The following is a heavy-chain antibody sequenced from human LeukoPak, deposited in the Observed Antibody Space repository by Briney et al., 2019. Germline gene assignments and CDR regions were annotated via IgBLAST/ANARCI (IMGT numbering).Heavy chain of an antibody. D-gene: IGHD3-3*01. Sequence: SETLSLTCTVSGGSISSYYWSWIRQPPGMGLEWIGYIYYSGSTNYNPSLKSRVTISVDTSKNQFSLKLSSVTAADTAVYYCARIITIFGVPKRGWFDPWGQGTLVTVSS. V-gene: IGHV4-59*01. J-gene: IGHJ5*02. CDR3: ARIITIFGVPKRGWFDP. CDR1: GGSISSYY. CDR2: IYYSGST.